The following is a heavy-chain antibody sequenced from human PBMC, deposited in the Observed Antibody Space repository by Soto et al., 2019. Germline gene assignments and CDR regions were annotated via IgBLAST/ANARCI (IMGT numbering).Heavy chain of an antibody. D-gene: IGHD5-12*01. V-gene: IGHV1-69*08. CDR3: ATPSGLLGQYSALPDN. Sequence: GASVKVSCKASGGTFSHSTVAWVRQAPGHRPEWMGMIIPMFGSANSAQKFRDRVTFSADTYTNTVYMELSSLRSEDTAVYYCATPSGLLGQYSALPDNWGQGTLVTVSS. CDR2: IIPMFGSA. CDR1: GGTFSHST. J-gene: IGHJ4*02.